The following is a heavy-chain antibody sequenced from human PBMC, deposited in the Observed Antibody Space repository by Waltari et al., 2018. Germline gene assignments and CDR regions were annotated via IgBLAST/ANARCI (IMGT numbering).Heavy chain of an antibody. V-gene: IGHV4-38-2*01. CDR2: IYHSGST. Sequence: QVQLQESGPGLVKPSETLSLTCAVSGYSISSGYYWGWIRQPPGKGLEWIGSIYHSGSTYYNPHLKGRVTISVDTSKNQFALKLSSVTAADTAVYYWARQAAGTIEYYYGMDVWGQGTTVTVSS. CDR3: ARQAAGTIEYYYGMDV. J-gene: IGHJ6*02. D-gene: IGHD6-13*01. CDR1: GYSISSGYY.